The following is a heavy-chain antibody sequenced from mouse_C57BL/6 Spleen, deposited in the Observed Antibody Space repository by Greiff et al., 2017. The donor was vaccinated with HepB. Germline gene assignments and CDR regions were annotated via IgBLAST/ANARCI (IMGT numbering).Heavy chain of an antibody. V-gene: IGHV14-4*01. CDR3: TTDGYRGNYAMDY. J-gene: IGHJ4*01. D-gene: IGHD2-3*01. CDR1: GFNIKDDY. CDR2: IDPENGDT. Sequence: EVQLQQSGAELVRPGASVKLSCTASGFNIKDDYMHWVKQRPEQGLEWIGWIDPENGDTEYASKFQGKATITADTSSNTAYLQLSSLTSEDTAVYYCTTDGYRGNYAMDYWGQGTSVTVSS.